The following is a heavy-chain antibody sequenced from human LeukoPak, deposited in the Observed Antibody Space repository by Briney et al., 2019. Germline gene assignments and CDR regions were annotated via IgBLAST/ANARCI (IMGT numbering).Heavy chain of an antibody. V-gene: IGHV1-18*01. D-gene: IGHD3-10*01. Sequence: ASVKVSCKASGYTFTSYGISWVRQAPGQGLEWMGWISAYNGNTNYAQKLQGRVTMTTDTSTSTGYMELRSLRSDDTAVYYCARVHYGSGNYCDYWGQGTLVTVSS. J-gene: IGHJ4*02. CDR2: ISAYNGNT. CDR1: GYTFTSYG. CDR3: ARVHYGSGNYCDY.